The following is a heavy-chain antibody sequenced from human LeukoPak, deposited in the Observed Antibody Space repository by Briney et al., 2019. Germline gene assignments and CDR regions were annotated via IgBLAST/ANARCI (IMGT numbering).Heavy chain of an antibody. V-gene: IGHV4-61*01. CDR1: GGSVSSGSYY. D-gene: IGHD4-17*01. J-gene: IGHJ3*02. Sequence: SETLSLTCTVSGGSVSSGSYYWSWIRQPPGTGLEWIGYIYYSGSTNYNPSLKSRVTISVYTSKNQFSLKLSSVTAADTAVYYCARVTPVTNDAFDIWGQGTMVTVSS. CDR2: IYYSGST. CDR3: ARVTPVTNDAFDI.